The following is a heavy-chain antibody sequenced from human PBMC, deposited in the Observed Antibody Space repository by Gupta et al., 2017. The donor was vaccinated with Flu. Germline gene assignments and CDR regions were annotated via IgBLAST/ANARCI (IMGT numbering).Heavy chain of an antibody. J-gene: IGHJ4*02. CDR2: IYHGGNT. CDR1: GYSISSGSY. D-gene: IGHD3-10*01. CDR3: ARGPVAVRGVIPRRFDY. Sequence: QVQLQESGPGLVKPSETLSLTCAVSGYSISSGSYWGWIRPPPGKGLEWIGNIYHGGNTYYNPSLKSRVTISIDTSRDQFSLKLTSVTAADTAMYYCARGPVAVRGVIPRRFDYWGQGTLVTVSS. V-gene: IGHV4-38-2*01.